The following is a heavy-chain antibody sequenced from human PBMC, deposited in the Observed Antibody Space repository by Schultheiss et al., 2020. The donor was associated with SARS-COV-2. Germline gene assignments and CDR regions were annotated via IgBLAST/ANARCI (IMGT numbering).Heavy chain of an antibody. CDR2: IYYSGST. Sequence: SETLSLTCTVSAGSISSYYWSWIRQPPGKALEWIGYIYYSGSTYYNPSLKSRVTISVDTSKNQFSLKLSSVTAADTAVYYCARGGSGYCNYWGQGTLVTVSS. CDR3: ARGGSGYCNY. D-gene: IGHD3-22*01. J-gene: IGHJ4*02. CDR1: AGSISSYY. V-gene: IGHV4-59*06.